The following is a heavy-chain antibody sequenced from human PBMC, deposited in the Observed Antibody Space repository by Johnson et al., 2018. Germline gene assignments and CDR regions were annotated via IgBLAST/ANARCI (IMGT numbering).Heavy chain of an antibody. Sequence: QVQLQESGPGLVRPSETLSLTCTVSGGSISSAHWSWIRQSPGKGLEWIGNIYYSGTTKYNPSLKSRVTISVDTSKNQFSLRLSSVPAADTAVYYCARDTSGYYYFDYWGQGTLVTVSS. CDR3: ARDTSGYYYFDY. CDR1: GGSISSAH. V-gene: IGHV4-59*12. D-gene: IGHD3-22*01. J-gene: IGHJ4*02. CDR2: IYYSGTT.